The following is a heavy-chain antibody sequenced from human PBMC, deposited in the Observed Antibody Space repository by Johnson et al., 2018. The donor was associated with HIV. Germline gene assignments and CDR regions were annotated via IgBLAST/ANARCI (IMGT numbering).Heavy chain of an antibody. J-gene: IGHJ3*02. D-gene: IGHD3-10*01. CDR2: ISYEGRNK. CDR1: GFTFSSYA. Sequence: QVQLVESGGGVVQPGRSLRLSCAASGFTFSSYAMHWVRQAPGKGLEWVAVISYEGRNKYYADSVKGRFTISRDNSKNTLYLQMNSLRDEYTAVYYCARDRVWFGELYAFDIWGQGTMVTVSS. CDR3: ARDRVWFGELYAFDI. V-gene: IGHV3-30-3*01.